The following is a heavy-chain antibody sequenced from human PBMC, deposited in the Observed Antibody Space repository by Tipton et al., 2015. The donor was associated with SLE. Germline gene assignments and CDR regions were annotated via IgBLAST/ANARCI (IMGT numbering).Heavy chain of an antibody. CDR3: ARDQDIVATIRY. D-gene: IGHD5-12*01. J-gene: IGHJ4*02. CDR2: IYYSGST. V-gene: IGHV4-61*01. CDR1: GGSVSSGSYY. Sequence: TLSLTCTVSGGSVSSGSYYWSWIRQPPGKGLEWIGYIYYSGSTNYNPSLKSRVTISVDTSKNQFSLRLSSVTAADTAVYYCARDQDIVATIRYWGQGTLVTVSS.